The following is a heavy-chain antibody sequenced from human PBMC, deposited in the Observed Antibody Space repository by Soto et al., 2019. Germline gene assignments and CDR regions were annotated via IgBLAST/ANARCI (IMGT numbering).Heavy chain of an antibody. CDR2: IYYSGST. V-gene: IGHV4-39*01. D-gene: IGHD6-13*01. CDR1: GGSISSSSYY. CDR3: ASRHSSPFFDC. Sequence: QLQLQESGPGLVKPSETLSLTCTVSGGSISSSSYYWGWIRQPPGKGLEWIANIYYSGSTYYNPSLKSRVPISVDTSKNQFSLKLNSVTAADTAVYYCASRHSSPFFDCWGQGTLVTVSS. J-gene: IGHJ4*02.